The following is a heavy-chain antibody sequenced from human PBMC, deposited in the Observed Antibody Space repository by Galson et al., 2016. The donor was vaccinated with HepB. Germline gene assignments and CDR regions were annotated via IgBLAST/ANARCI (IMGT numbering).Heavy chain of an antibody. CDR3: ARGRNGHNDFDS. CDR2: IYGSRTT. V-gene: IGHV4-61*02. D-gene: IGHD5-24*01. Sequence: TLSLTCSVSGDSITTENYYWNWLRQPAGGGLEWIGRIYGSRTTYNNPSLNSRVTMSLDRYNNQFSLNMISMTAADSAVYYCARGRNGHNDFDSWGQGTLVTVSS. CDR1: GDSITTENYY. J-gene: IGHJ4*02.